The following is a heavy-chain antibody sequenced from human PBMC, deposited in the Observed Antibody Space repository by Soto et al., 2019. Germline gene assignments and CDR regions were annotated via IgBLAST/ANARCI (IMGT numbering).Heavy chain of an antibody. V-gene: IGHV3-30*18. CDR3: AKGGRGSYYFDY. D-gene: IGHD1-26*01. J-gene: IGHJ4*02. CDR2: ISYDGSNK. Sequence: QVQLVESGGGVVQPGRSLRLSCAASGFTFSSYGMHWVRQAPGKGLEWVAVISYDGSNKYYADSVKGRFTISRDNSKNTLYLQMNSLRAEDTAVYYCAKGGRGSYYFDYWGQGTLVTVSS. CDR1: GFTFSSYG.